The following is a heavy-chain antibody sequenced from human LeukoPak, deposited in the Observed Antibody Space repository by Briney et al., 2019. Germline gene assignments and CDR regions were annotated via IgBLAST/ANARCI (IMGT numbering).Heavy chain of an antibody. V-gene: IGHV3-30*04. Sequence: PGGSLRLSCAASGFTFSSYAMHWVRQAPGKGLEWVAVISYDGSNKYYADSVKGRFTISRDNSKNTLYLQMNSLRAEDTAVYYCARGGYGDYQILGWGGWGQGTLVTVSS. CDR2: ISYDGSNK. CDR3: ARGGYGDYQILGWGG. D-gene: IGHD4-17*01. J-gene: IGHJ4*02. CDR1: GFTFSSYA.